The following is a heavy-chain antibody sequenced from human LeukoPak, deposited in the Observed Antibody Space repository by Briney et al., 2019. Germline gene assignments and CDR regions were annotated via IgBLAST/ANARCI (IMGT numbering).Heavy chain of an antibody. CDR2: IIPIFGTA. CDR3: AKDWRRIVVVGPITRHGNYMDV. Sequence: ASVKVSCKASGGTFSSYAISWVRQAPGQGLEWMGGIIPIFGTANYAQKFQGRVTITADKSTSTAYLELSSLRSEDTAVYYCAKDWRRIVVVGPITRHGNYMDVWGKGTTVTISS. V-gene: IGHV1-69*06. D-gene: IGHD2-15*01. J-gene: IGHJ6*03. CDR1: GGTFSSYA.